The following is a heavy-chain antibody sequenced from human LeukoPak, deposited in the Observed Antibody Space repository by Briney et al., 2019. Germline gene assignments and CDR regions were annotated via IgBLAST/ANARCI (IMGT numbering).Heavy chain of an antibody. D-gene: IGHD3-3*01. CDR2: IRSKAYGGTT. Sequence: GGSLRLSCTASGFTFGDYAMSWFRQAPGKGLEWVGFIRSKAYGGTTEYAASVKGRFTISRDDSKSIAYLQMISLKTEDTAVYYCTRDYDFWSGYYKGYYYMDVWGKGTTVTVSS. CDR3: TRDYDFWSGYYKGYYYMDV. CDR1: GFTFGDYA. V-gene: IGHV3-49*03. J-gene: IGHJ6*03.